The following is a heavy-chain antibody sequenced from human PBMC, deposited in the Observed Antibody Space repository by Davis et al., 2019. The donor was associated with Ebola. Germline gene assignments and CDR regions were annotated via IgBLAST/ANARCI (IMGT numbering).Heavy chain of an antibody. CDR1: GGTFSSHA. Sequence: SVKVSCKASGGTFSSHAVSWVRQAPGQGLEWMGGIIPILGATNYAQSFQGRVTITADESTSTAYMELSSLRSEDTAVYYCARDQIVVVVAATSPYYYYGMDVWGKGTTVTVSS. CDR2: IIPILGAT. J-gene: IGHJ6*04. V-gene: IGHV1-69*13. D-gene: IGHD2-15*01. CDR3: ARDQIVVVVAATSPYYYYGMDV.